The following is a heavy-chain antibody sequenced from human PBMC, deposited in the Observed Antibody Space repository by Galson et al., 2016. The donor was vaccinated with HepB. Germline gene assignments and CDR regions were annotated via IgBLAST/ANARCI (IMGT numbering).Heavy chain of an antibody. CDR2: IYSGGGT. J-gene: IGHJ6*02. CDR1: GFTFNTYA. D-gene: IGHD3-9*01. CDR3: ARYYDILTGYSNYGMDV. V-gene: IGHV3-23*03. Sequence: SLRLSCAASGFTFNTYAMSWVRQAPGKGLEWVSVIYSGGGTYYADSVKGRFTISRDNSKNTLYLQMNSLRAEDTAVYYCARYYDILTGYSNYGMDVWGQGTMVT.